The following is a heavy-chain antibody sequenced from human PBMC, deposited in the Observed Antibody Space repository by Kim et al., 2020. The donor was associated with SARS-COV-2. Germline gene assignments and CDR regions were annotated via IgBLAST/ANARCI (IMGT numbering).Heavy chain of an antibody. Sequence: GGSLRLSCAASGFTFSSYSMNWVRQAPGKGLEWVSSISSSSSYIYYADSVKGRFTISRDNAKNSLYLQMNSLRAEDTAVYYCARDRSGSGRLDYWGQGTLVTVSS. CDR1: GFTFSSYS. J-gene: IGHJ4*02. V-gene: IGHV3-21*01. D-gene: IGHD3-10*01. CDR2: ISSSSSYI. CDR3: ARDRSGSGRLDY.